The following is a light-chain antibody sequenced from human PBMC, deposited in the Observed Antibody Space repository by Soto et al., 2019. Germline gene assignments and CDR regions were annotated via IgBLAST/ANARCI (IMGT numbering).Light chain of an antibody. Sequence: EIVMTQSPATLSVSPGERATLSCRASQSVSSNLAWYQQKHGQAPRLLIYGASTRDTGIPARFSGSGSGTEFTLTISRLQSEDFEVYYCQQYNNWPQTFGQGTKVDIK. CDR3: QQYNNWPQT. CDR2: GAS. V-gene: IGKV3-15*01. CDR1: QSVSSN. J-gene: IGKJ1*01.